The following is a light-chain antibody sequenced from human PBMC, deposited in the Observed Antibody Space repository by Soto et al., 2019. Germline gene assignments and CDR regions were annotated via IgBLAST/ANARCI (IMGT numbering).Light chain of an antibody. CDR2: DAS. CDR3: LHHHNFPLT. CDR1: QGIRND. Sequence: IQMTQSPSSLSASVGDRVTITCRASQGIRNDLGWYQQKPGKAPKXLIYDASSLQAGVPSRFSDSGSGTDFTITISSLQPEDGETYYGLHHHNFPLTFGQGTRLEIK. J-gene: IGKJ5*01. V-gene: IGKV1-17*01.